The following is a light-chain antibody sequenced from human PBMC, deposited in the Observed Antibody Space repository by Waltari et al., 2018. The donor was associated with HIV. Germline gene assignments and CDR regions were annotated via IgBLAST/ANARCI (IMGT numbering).Light chain of an antibody. CDR1: QNIDSY. J-gene: IGKJ4*01. Sequence: DIQMTQSPSSLSASVGDRVTITCRASQNIDSYLNWYQQKPGKAPKVLIYAASTLQSGVPSRFSGSGSGTYFSLTITSLQSEDFGIYYCQQTYGSPTFGGGTK. CDR3: QQTYGSPT. CDR2: AAS. V-gene: IGKV1-39*01.